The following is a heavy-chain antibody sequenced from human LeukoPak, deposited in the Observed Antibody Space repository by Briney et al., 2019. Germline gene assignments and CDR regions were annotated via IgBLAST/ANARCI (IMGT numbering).Heavy chain of an antibody. CDR2: ISSSSSTI. J-gene: IGHJ4*02. CDR1: GFTFSSYS. D-gene: IGHD5-12*01. Sequence: GGSLRLSCAASGFTFSSYSMNWVRQAPGKGLEWVSYISSSSSTIYYADSVKGRFTISRDNAKNSLYLQMNSLRAEDTAVYYCVRGGATRHDYWGQGTLVTVSS. CDR3: VRGGATRHDY. V-gene: IGHV3-48*01.